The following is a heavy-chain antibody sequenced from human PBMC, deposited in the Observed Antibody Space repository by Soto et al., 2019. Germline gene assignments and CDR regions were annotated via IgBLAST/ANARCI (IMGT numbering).Heavy chain of an antibody. CDR1: GGCFRGYD. D-gene: IGHD6-13*01. V-gene: IGHV4-34*01. CDR3: ARKKRVIGQQLGSYYSGMDV. CDR2: INHSGST. Sequence: PSETLSLTCAVYGGCFRGYDWSWIRQPPGKGLEWIGEINHSGSTNYNPSLKSRVTISVDTSKNQFSLKLSSVTAADTAVYYCARKKRVIGQQLGSYYSGMDVWGQRPTVTVSS. J-gene: IGHJ6*02.